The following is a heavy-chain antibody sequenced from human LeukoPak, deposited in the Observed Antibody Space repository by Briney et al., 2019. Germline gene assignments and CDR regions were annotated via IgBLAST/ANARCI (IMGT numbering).Heavy chain of an antibody. D-gene: IGHD2-2*01. V-gene: IGHV1-2*02. CDR3: ARMKYQLLWADDY. CDR1: GYTFTVYY. Sequence: SVKVSCKASGYTFTVYYMHWVRQAPGQGLEWMGWINPNSGGTNYAQKFQGRVTMTRDTSISTAYMELSRLRSDDTAVYYCARMKYQLLWADDYWGQGTLVTVSS. J-gene: IGHJ4*02. CDR2: INPNSGGT.